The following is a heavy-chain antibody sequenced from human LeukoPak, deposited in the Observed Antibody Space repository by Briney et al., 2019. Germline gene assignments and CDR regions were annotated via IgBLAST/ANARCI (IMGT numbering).Heavy chain of an antibody. Sequence: GGSLRLSCSASGFPFSSYAMHWVRQAPGKGLEYVSAISDSGGSTYYADSVKGRFTISRDNSKNTMYLQMSSLRAEDTAVYFCVRGYSFGPYGMDVWGQGTTVTVS. CDR3: VRGYSFGPYGMDV. D-gene: IGHD2-15*01. CDR2: ISDSGGST. J-gene: IGHJ6*02. V-gene: IGHV3-64D*09. CDR1: GFPFSSYA.